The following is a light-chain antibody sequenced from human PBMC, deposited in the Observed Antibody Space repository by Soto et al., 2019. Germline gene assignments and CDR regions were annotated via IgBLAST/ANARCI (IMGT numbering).Light chain of an antibody. J-gene: IGLJ2*01. CDR2: EVS. CDR1: SSDVGSYNL. CDR3: CSYPGSSFSVV. Sequence: QSALTQPASVSGSPGQSITISCTRTSSDVGSYNLVSWYQQHPGKAPKLMIYEVSKRPSGVSNRFSGSKSGNTASLTISGLQAEDEADYYCCSYPGSSFSVVFGGGTKVTVL. V-gene: IGLV2-23*02.